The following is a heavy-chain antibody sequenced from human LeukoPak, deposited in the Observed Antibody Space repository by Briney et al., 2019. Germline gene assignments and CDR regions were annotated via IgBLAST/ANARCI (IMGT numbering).Heavy chain of an antibody. Sequence: SETLSLTCTVSGGSISSGDYYWSWIRQPPGKGLEWIGYVYYSGSTYYNPSLKSRVTISVDTSKNQFSLKLSSVTAADTAVYYCARAQIYYYDSSGYRGPIDYWGQGTLVTVSS. CDR2: VYYSGST. D-gene: IGHD3-22*01. CDR1: GGSISSGDYY. CDR3: ARAQIYYYDSSGYRGPIDY. J-gene: IGHJ4*02. V-gene: IGHV4-30-4*01.